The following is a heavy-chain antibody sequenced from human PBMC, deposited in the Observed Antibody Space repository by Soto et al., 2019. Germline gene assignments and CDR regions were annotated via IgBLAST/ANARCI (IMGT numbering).Heavy chain of an antibody. J-gene: IGHJ6*02. V-gene: IGHV1-2*02. D-gene: IGHD4-17*01. CDR2: INPNSGGT. CDR1: GYTFTGYY. Sequence: QVQLVQSGAEVKKPGASVKVSCKASGYTFTGYYMHWVRQAPGQGLEWMGWINPNSGGTNYAQKCQGRVTMTRDTTTSTADMERSRLRSDDTAVDNCARDNPDYGDYIPDCDGTDDWGQGTTVTVSS. CDR3: ARDNPDYGDYIPDCDGTDD.